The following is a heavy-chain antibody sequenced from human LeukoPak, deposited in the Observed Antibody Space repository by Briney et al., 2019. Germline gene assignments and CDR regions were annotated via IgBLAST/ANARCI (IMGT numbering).Heavy chain of an antibody. D-gene: IGHD3-16*01. CDR3: APSGEYNWFDP. CDR2: IIPIFGTA. J-gene: IGHJ5*02. V-gene: IGHV1-69*13. CDR1: GDTFSSYA. Sequence: ASVKVSCKASGDTFSSYAISWVRQAPGQGLEWMGGIIPIFGTANYAQKFQGRVTITADESTSTAYMELSSLRSEDTAVYYCAPSGEYNWFDPWGQGTLVTVSS.